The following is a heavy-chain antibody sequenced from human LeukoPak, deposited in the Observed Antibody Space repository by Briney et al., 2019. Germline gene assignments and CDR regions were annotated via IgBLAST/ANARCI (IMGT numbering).Heavy chain of an antibody. CDR2: INHSGST. J-gene: IGHJ4*02. V-gene: IGHV4-34*01. D-gene: IGHD1-26*01. Sequence: PSETLSLTCAVYGGSFSGYYWSWIRQPPGKGLEWIGEINHSGSTNYKPSLKSRVTISVDTSKNQFSLKLSSVTAADTAVYYCARGGYSGSYYGVYDYWGQGTLVTVSS. CDR1: GGSFSGYY. CDR3: ARGGYSGSYYGVYDY.